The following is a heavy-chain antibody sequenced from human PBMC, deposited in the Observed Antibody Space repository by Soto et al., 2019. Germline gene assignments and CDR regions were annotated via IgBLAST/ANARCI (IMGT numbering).Heavy chain of an antibody. Sequence: GGSLRLSCAASGFTFSSYAMSWVRQAPGKGLEWVSAISGSGGSTYYADSVKGRFTISRDNSKNTLYLQMNSLRAEDTAVYYCAKASSEYFDWLSDSGPFDYWGQGTLVTVSS. J-gene: IGHJ4*02. D-gene: IGHD3-9*01. CDR2: ISGSGGST. CDR3: AKASSEYFDWLSDSGPFDY. V-gene: IGHV3-23*01. CDR1: GFTFSSYA.